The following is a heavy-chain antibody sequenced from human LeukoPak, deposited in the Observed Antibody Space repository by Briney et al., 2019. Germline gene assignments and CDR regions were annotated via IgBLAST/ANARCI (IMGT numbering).Heavy chain of an antibody. CDR3: AKDSSPDYYDSSGFYLYCFDN. V-gene: IGHV3-9*03. Sequence: GGSLRLSCAASGFSFVDYAMHWVRQAPGKGLEWVSGISWNSGSIAYADSVKGRFTISRDNAKDSLYLQMNSVRAEDMALYYCAKDSSPDYYDSSGFYLYCFDNWGQGTLVTVSS. D-gene: IGHD3-22*01. CDR2: ISWNSGSI. CDR1: GFSFVDYA. J-gene: IGHJ4*02.